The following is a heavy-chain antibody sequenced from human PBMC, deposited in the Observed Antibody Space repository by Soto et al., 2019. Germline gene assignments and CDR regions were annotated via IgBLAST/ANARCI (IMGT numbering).Heavy chain of an antibody. CDR3: ARDCISTRYYYYYGMDV. J-gene: IGHJ6*02. CDR2: ISAYNGNT. V-gene: IGHV1-18*01. CDR1: GYTFTSYG. Sequence: GASVKVSCKASGYTFTSYGISWVRQAPGQGLEWMGWISAYNGNTNYAQKLQGRVTMTTDTSTSTAYMELRSLRSDDTAVYYCARDCISTRYYYYYGMDVWGQGTTVTVSS. D-gene: IGHD2-2*01.